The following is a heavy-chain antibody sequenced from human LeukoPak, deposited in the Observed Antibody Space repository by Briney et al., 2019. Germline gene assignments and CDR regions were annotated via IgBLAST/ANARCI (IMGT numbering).Heavy chain of an antibody. V-gene: IGHV3-23*01. CDR3: AKGPTKGYCSSTSCYIVDWFDP. CDR1: GFTFSSYA. D-gene: IGHD2-2*02. CDR2: ISGSGGST. Sequence: GGSLRLSCAASGFTFSSYAMSWVRQAPGKGLEWVSAISGSGGSTYYAHSVKGRFTIYRDNSKNTLYLQMNSLRAEDTAVYYCAKGPTKGYCSSTSCYIVDWFDPWGQGTLVTVSS. J-gene: IGHJ5*02.